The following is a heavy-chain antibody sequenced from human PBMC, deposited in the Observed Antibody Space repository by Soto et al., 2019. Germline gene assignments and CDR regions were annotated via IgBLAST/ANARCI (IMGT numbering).Heavy chain of an antibody. CDR3: ARESEDLTSKFDY. CDR1: GFTFTRYS. Sequence: VGSLRLSCAASGFTFTRYSMNWVRQAPGKGLEWVSSISSTTNYIYYADSMKGRFTVSRGNAKNSVYLEMNSLSAEGTAEYYCARESEDLTSKFDYWGQGTLVTVSS. J-gene: IGHJ4*02. CDR2: ISSTTNYI. V-gene: IGHV3-21*01.